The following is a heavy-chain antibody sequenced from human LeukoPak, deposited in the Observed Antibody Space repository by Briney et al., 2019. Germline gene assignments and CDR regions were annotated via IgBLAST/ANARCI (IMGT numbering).Heavy chain of an antibody. CDR3: VRRLQTRVDY. CDR2: IYYSGGT. V-gene: IGHV4-39*01. CDR1: GVSISSISYY. Sequence: NTSETLSLTCTVSGVSISSISYYWGWIRQPPGKGLEWIGSIYYSGGTYYNPSLKSRVTISVDTSKNQFSLKLSSVTAADTAVYYCVRRLQTRVDYWGQGTLVTVSS. J-gene: IGHJ4*02. D-gene: IGHD5-24*01.